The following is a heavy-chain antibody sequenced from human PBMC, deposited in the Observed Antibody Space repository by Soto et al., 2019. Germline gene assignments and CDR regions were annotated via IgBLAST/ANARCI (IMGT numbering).Heavy chain of an antibody. CDR2: MHTSGST. CDR3: VRASMPKAHFDD. Sequence: XETLSLTCTVAGGSIRGYYWSWIRQPAGRGLEWIGRMHTSGSTNYNPSLKSRVTISVDMSKNQISLKLTSVTAADTALYYCVRASMPKAHFDDWGQGTLVTVSS. V-gene: IGHV4-4*07. CDR1: GGSIRGYY. J-gene: IGHJ4*02. D-gene: IGHD2-2*01.